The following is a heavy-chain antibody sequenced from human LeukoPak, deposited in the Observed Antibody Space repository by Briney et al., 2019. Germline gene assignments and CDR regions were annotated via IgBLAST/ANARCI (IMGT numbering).Heavy chain of an antibody. Sequence: GGSLRLSCSASGFTFSSYSMNWVRQAPGKGLEWVSSISSISSYIYYADSVKGRFTVSRDNAKNSLYLQMDSLRAEDTAVYYCARDPSGTYYPRVSGALDIWGQGTMVTVSS. V-gene: IGHV3-21*01. J-gene: IGHJ3*02. D-gene: IGHD1-26*01. CDR1: GFTFSSYS. CDR2: ISSISSYI. CDR3: ARDPSGTYYPRVSGALDI.